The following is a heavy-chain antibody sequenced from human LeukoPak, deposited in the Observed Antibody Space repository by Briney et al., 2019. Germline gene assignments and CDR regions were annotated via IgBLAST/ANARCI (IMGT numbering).Heavy chain of an antibody. Sequence: EASVKVSCKASGYPFTSYAMHWVRPAPGQRLEWMGWINAGNGNTKYSQEFQGRVTITRDTSASTAYMELSSLRSEDMAVYYCARDRRRNTYGDYGWFDPWGQGTLVTVSS. CDR3: ARDRRRNTYGDYGWFDP. J-gene: IGHJ5*02. V-gene: IGHV1-3*03. CDR2: INAGNGNT. D-gene: IGHD4-17*01. CDR1: GYPFTSYA.